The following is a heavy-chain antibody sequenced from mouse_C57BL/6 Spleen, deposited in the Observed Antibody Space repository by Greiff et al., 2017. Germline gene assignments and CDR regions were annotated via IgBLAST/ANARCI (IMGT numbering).Heavy chain of an antibody. J-gene: IGHJ3*01. V-gene: IGHV14-4*01. D-gene: IGHD2-1*01. CDR1: GFNIKDDY. CDR2: IDPENGDT. CDR3: TTDGNYEDFAY. Sequence: VQLQQSGAELVRPGASVKLSCTASGFNIKDDYMHWVKQRPEQGLEWIGWIDPENGDTEYASKFQGKATITADTSSNTAYLQLSSLTSEDTAVYYCTTDGNYEDFAYWGQGTLVTVSA.